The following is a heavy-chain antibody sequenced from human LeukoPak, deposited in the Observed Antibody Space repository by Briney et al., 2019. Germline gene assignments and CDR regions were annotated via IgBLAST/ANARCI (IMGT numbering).Heavy chain of an antibody. D-gene: IGHD3-22*01. J-gene: IGHJ4*02. V-gene: IGHV1-46*01. CDR3: ARENISGFLSFDY. Sequence: ASVKVSCKASGYTFTSYDINWVRQAPGQGLEWMGIINPSGGSTSYAQKFQGRVTMTRDTSTSTVYMELSSLRSEDTAVYYCARENISGFLSFDYWGQGTLVTVSS. CDR1: GYTFTSYD. CDR2: INPSGGST.